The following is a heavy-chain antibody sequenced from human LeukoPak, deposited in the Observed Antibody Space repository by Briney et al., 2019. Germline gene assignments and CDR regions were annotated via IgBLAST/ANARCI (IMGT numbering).Heavy chain of an antibody. V-gene: IGHV4-61*02. CDR1: GGFISSDSYY. J-gene: IGHJ6*03. CDR3: ARGPNYYYYYMDV. CDR2: ISTSGST. Sequence: SETLSLTCSVSGGFISSDSYYWTWIRQPAGEGLEWIGRISTSGSTNSNPSLKSRVTMSVDTSKNQFSLKLSSVTAADTAVYYCARGPNYYYYYMDVWGKGTTVTISS.